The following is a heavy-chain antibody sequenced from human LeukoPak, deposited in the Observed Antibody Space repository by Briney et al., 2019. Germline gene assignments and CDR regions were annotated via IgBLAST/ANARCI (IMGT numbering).Heavy chain of an antibody. Sequence: GRSLRLSCAASGFTFSIYAMNWVRQAPGKGLEWVSSISANGGETHYADSVKGRFTISRDNSKNTLYLQINNPRVEDTAVYYCAKRYYDFPLDYWGQGTLVTVSS. V-gene: IGHV3-23*01. CDR3: AKRYYDFPLDY. CDR1: GFTFSIYA. J-gene: IGHJ4*02. CDR2: ISANGGET. D-gene: IGHD3-3*01.